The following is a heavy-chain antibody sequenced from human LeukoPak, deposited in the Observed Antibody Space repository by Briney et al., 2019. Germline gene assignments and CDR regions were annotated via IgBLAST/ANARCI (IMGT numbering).Heavy chain of an antibody. Sequence: GGSLRLSCSASGFTFSSYAMHWVRQAPGKGLQPVSAISSNGGITYYADSVKGRFTISRDNSKNTLYLQMSSLRAEDTAVYYCVRAGSGWFTFDYWGQGTLVTVSS. CDR1: GFTFSSYA. CDR3: VRAGSGWFTFDY. CDR2: ISSNGGIT. V-gene: IGHV3-64D*06. D-gene: IGHD6-19*01. J-gene: IGHJ4*02.